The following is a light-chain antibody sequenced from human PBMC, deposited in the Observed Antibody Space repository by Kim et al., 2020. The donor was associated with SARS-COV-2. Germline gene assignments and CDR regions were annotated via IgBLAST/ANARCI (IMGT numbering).Light chain of an antibody. Sequence: EIVLTQSPATLSLSPGERATLSCRASQSVSSYLAWYQQKPGQAPRILIYDASNRATGIPARFSGSGSGTDFTLTISSLEPEDFAVYYCQQRSNWQEMFGQGTKVDIK. J-gene: IGKJ1*01. CDR1: QSVSSY. V-gene: IGKV3-11*01. CDR3: QQRSNWQEM. CDR2: DAS.